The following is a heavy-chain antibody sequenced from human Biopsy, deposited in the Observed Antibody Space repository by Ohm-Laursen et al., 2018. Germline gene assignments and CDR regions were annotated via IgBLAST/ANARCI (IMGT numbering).Heavy chain of an antibody. V-gene: IGHV3-23*01. J-gene: IGHJ5*02. CDR2: ISGSGAST. CDR3: VKAYSAIYWFDP. D-gene: IGHD2-21*01. Sequence: SLRLSCAAFGFIFSRNDMSWVRQAPEKGLEWVSGISGSGASTYYADSVKGRFTISRDNSKNTLFLQMGSLRADDTAVYYCVKAYSAIYWFDPWGQGTLVTVSS. CDR1: GFIFSRND.